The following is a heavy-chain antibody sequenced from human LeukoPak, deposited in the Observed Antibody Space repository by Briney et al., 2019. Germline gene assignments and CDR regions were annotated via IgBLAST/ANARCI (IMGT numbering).Heavy chain of an antibody. Sequence: SETLSLTCTVSGGSISSSSYYWGWIRQPPGKGLEWIGNIYYSGSTYYNPSLKSRVTISVDTSKNQFSLKLSSVTAADTAVYYCASVDGYYYGSGSYLTWGQGTLVTVSS. CDR2: IYYSGST. CDR3: ASVDGYYYGSGSYLT. D-gene: IGHD3-10*01. CDR1: GGSISSSSYY. J-gene: IGHJ5*02. V-gene: IGHV4-39*01.